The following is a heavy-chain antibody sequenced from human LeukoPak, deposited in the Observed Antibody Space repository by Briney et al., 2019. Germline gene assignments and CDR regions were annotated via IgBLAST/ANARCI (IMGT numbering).Heavy chain of an antibody. CDR2: ISYDGGNK. Sequence: GRSLRLSCAASGFPFSSYGMHWVRQAPGKGLEWVAVISYDGGNKYYADSVKGRFTISGDNSKNTLYLQMNSLRAEDTAVYYCAKGYSGYDFPYYYGMDVWGQGTTVTVSS. V-gene: IGHV3-30*18. CDR1: GFPFSSYG. J-gene: IGHJ6*02. D-gene: IGHD5-12*01. CDR3: AKGYSGYDFPYYYGMDV.